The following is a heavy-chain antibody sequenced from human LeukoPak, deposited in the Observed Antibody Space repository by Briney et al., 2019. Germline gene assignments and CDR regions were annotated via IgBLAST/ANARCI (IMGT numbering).Heavy chain of an antibody. D-gene: IGHD3-10*01. Sequence: PSETLSLTCSVSGYSISSGYYWGWIRQPPGKGLEWIGSIYHSGSTYYNTSLKSRVTIPVDTSKNQFSLKLSSVTAADTAVYYCVRSGAYYYYYMDVWGKGTTVTISS. J-gene: IGHJ6*03. CDR2: IYHSGST. V-gene: IGHV4-38-2*02. CDR1: GYSISSGYY. CDR3: VRSGAYYYYYMDV.